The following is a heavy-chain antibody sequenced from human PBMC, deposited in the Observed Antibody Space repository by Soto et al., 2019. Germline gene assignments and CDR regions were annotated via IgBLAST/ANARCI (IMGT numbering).Heavy chain of an antibody. J-gene: IGHJ5*02. CDR1: GDSVSSNSAA. CDR3: ARGTVALRLRSLNWFDP. D-gene: IGHD5-12*01. CDR2: TYYRSKWYN. Sequence: PSQTLSLTCVISGDSVSSNSAAWNWIRQSPSRGLEWLGRTYYRSKWYNDYAVSVKSRTTINPDTSKNQFSLQLNSVTPEDTAVYYCARGTVALRLRSLNWFDPWGQGTLVTVSS. V-gene: IGHV6-1*01.